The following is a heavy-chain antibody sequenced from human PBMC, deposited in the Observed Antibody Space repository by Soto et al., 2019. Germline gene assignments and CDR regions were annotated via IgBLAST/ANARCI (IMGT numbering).Heavy chain of an antibody. V-gene: IGHV3-64*01. J-gene: IGHJ4*02. CDR2: LTGDGGRI. Sequence: EVQLVESGGGLVQPGGSLRLTCAASGFTFSSYTMHWVRQTPGKRLEYVSALTGDGGRIFYANSVKGRFTISRDNSKNTLYLQMGSLRAEDMAVYYCVRDHPVTVSGDYCFDNWGQGTLVTVSS. CDR3: VRDHPVTVSGDYCFDN. CDR1: GFTFSSYT. D-gene: IGHD3-3*01.